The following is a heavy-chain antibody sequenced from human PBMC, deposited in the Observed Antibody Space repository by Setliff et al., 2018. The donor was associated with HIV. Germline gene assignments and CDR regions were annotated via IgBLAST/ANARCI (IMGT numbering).Heavy chain of an antibody. J-gene: IGHJ5*02. CDR1: GDSFNNYY. CDR2: MSYSGGA. D-gene: IGHD6-19*01. CDR3: ARLPRIALSGTFGWFDP. Sequence: SETLSLTCTVSGDSFNNYYCSWIRQLPGKGLEWIAYMSYSGGANYNPSLKSRVAISVDTSKGQFSLRLSSVTAADTAVYYCARLPRIALSGTFGWFDPWGQGTLVTVSS. V-gene: IGHV4-59*08.